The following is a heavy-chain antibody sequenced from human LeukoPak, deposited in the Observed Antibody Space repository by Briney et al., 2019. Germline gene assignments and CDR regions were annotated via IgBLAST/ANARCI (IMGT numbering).Heavy chain of an antibody. CDR1: GGSISTSNYY. V-gene: IGHV4-39*07. Sequence: SETLSLTCSVSGGSISTSNYYWVWIRQSPEKGLEWIGSIFHNGNAFYSPSLQSRVTMSLDTSKSQFYLRLTSVTAADTAVYYCAREPVGGYYYDSSPPGYWGQGALVTVSS. D-gene: IGHD3-22*01. CDR3: AREPVGGYYYDSSPPGY. CDR2: IFHNGNA. J-gene: IGHJ4*02.